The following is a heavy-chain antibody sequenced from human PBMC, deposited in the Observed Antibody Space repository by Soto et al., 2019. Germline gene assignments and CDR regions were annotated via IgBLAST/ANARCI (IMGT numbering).Heavy chain of an antibody. Sequence: GGSLRLSCAASGFTFSSYAMSWVRQAPGKGLEWVSAISGSGGSTYYADSVKGRFTIYIDNSKNTLYLQMNSLRAEDTAVYYCVSPYCSTTSCYYGPDYYYYYYYMDVWGKGTTVTVSS. V-gene: IGHV3-23*01. CDR1: GFTFSSYA. CDR3: VSPYCSTTSCYYGPDYYYYYYYMDV. D-gene: IGHD2-2*01. CDR2: ISGSGGST. J-gene: IGHJ6*03.